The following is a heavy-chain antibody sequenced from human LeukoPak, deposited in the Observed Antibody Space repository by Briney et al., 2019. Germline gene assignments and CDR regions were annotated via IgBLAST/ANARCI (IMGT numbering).Heavy chain of an antibody. V-gene: IGHV1-69*13. CDR3: ARGGYSSSWYGSLGTYYFDY. D-gene: IGHD6-13*01. CDR2: IIPIFGTA. CDR1: GGTFSSYA. J-gene: IGHJ4*02. Sequence: SVKVSCKASGGTFSSYAISWVRQAPGQGLEWMGGIIPIFGTANYAQKFQGRVTITADESTSTAYMELSSLRSEDSAVYYCARGGYSSSWYGSLGTYYFDYWGQGALVTVSS.